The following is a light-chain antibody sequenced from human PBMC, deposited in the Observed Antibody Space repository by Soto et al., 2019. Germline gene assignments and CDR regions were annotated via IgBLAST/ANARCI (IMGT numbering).Light chain of an antibody. V-gene: IGKV3-20*01. CDR2: RTS. CDR3: QQYGSSPTT. J-gene: IGKJ1*01. CDR1: QSVSNNY. Sequence: EIVLTQSPGTLSLSPGERATLSCRASQSVSNNYLAWYQQKPGQAPRLLMFRTSSRATGFPARFSGGGSGTDFTLTISRLEPEDFAVYHCQQYGSSPTTFGQGTKVDNK.